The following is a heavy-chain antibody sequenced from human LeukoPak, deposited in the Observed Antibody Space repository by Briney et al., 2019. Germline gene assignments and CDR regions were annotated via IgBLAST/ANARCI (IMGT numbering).Heavy chain of an antibody. Sequence: PGGSLRLSCAASGFTFSSYAMSCVRQAPGEGLEWVSAISGSGGSTYYADSVKGRFTISRDNSKNTLYLQMNSLRAEDTAVYYCAKEFGAVVAATYGVWGKGTTVTVSS. CDR2: ISGSGGST. J-gene: IGHJ6*04. CDR1: GFTFSSYA. CDR3: AKEFGAVVAATYGV. D-gene: IGHD2-15*01. V-gene: IGHV3-23*01.